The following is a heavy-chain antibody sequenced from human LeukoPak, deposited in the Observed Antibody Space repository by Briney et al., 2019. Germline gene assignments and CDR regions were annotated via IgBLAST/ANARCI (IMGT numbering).Heavy chain of an antibody. D-gene: IGHD2-8*01. CDR3: ARAPHNGAFDI. J-gene: IGHJ3*02. Sequence: PGGSLRLSCAASGFTFNSYSMNWVRQAPGKGLEWVSSISISNGYIYYADSVKGRFTISRDNAKNSLYLQMNSLRADDTAVYYCARAPHNGAFDIWGQGTMVSVSS. V-gene: IGHV3-21*01. CDR1: GFTFNSYS. CDR2: ISISNGYI.